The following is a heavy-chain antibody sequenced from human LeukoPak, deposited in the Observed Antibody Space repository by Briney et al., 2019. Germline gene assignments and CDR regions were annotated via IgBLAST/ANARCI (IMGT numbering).Heavy chain of an antibody. J-gene: IGHJ4*02. Sequence: ASVKVSCKASGYTFTSYDINWVRQATGQGLEWMGWMNPNSGNTGYAQKFQGRVTITRNTSISTAYMELSSLRSEDTAVYYCARVRTMKGSSWYTYWGQGTLVTVSS. V-gene: IGHV1-8*01. CDR1: GYTFTSYD. CDR3: ARVRTMKGSSWYTY. D-gene: IGHD6-13*01. CDR2: MNPNSGNT.